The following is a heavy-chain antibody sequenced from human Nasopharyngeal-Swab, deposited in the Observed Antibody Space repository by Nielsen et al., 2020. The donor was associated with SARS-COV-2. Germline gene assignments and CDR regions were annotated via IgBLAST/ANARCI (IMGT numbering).Heavy chain of an antibody. D-gene: IGHD3-10*01. CDR2: IKQDGSEM. CDR3: ARDTRFPNWFDP. CDR1: GFIFSNYW. V-gene: IGHV3-7*01. J-gene: IGHJ5*02. Sequence: GGSLRLSCAASGFIFSNYWMTWVRQAPGKGLEWVANIKQDGSEMYYVDSVKGRFTISRDNAKNSLYLQMNSLRAEDTAVYYCARDTRFPNWFDPWGQGTLVTVSS.